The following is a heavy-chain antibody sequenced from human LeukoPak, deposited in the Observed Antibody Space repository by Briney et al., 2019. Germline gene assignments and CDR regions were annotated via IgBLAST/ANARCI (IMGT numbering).Heavy chain of an antibody. V-gene: IGHV4-39*02. Sequence: SETLSLTCSVSGGSISSSSYYWGWIRQSPGKGLAWIGSMYYRGTTYENSSLKSRLTLSIDTSNNQFSLKLTSVTAADAAVYYCAREYSRSVVAGSRPDLWGQGLLVTVSS. D-gene: IGHD2-21*01. J-gene: IGHJ4*02. CDR2: MYYRGTT. CDR3: AREYSRSVVAGSRPDL. CDR1: GGSISSSSYY.